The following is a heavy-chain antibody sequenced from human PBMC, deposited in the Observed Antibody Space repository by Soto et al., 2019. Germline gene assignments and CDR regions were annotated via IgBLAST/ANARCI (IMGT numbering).Heavy chain of an antibody. V-gene: IGHV3-21*01. Sequence: PGGSLRLSCAASGFSFSSYSMNWVRQAPGKGLEWVSYISSSSSYMDSIESVKGRFTISRDNAKNSLYLQMNSLRAEDTAIYYCARESCSGASCYFLGVWGQGTLVTVSS. CDR2: ISSSSSYM. D-gene: IGHD2-15*01. CDR1: GFSFSSYS. J-gene: IGHJ4*02. CDR3: ARESCSGASCYFLGV.